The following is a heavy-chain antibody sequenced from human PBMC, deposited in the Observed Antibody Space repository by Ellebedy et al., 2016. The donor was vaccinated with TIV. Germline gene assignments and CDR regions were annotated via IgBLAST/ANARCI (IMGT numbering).Heavy chain of an antibody. D-gene: IGHD4-17*01. V-gene: IGHV3-7*01. CDR2: IYQDGSVQ. CDR1: GFSFRSYW. CDR3: ARRGSYGDYAVQINSWFDT. J-gene: IGHJ5*02. Sequence: GESLKISCAASGFSFRSYWMSWVRQAPGKGLQWVANIYQDGSVQYYVDSLKGRFTISRDNADNSLFLQMNSLRAEDTAVYYCARRGSYGDYAVQINSWFDTWGRGTLVAVSS.